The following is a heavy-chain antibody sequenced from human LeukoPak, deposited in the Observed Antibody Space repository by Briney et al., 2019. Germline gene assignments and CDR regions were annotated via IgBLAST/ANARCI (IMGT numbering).Heavy chain of an antibody. D-gene: IGHD2-2*01. V-gene: IGHV4-61*02. CDR1: GGSISSTPHY. CDR2: ISSAGHT. CDR3: AGDDCSSSSCYLFH. J-gene: IGHJ4*02. Sequence: PSETLSLTCTVSGGSISSTPHYWGWIRRPAGKGLEWMGRISSAGHTNYSPFLKGRVLLSVDTSRNQFSLKLTSVTAADTAVYYCAGDDCSSSSCYLFHWGQGTLVTVSS.